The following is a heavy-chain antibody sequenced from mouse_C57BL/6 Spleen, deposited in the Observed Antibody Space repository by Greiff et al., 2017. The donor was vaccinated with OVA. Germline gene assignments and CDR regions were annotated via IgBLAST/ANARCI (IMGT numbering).Heavy chain of an antibody. V-gene: IGHV1-72*01. CDR3: ARTYYGSSVWYFDV. CDR1: GYTFTSYW. J-gene: IGHJ1*03. CDR2: IDPNSGGT. Sequence: QVQLQQPGAELVKPGASVKLSCKASGYTFTSYWMHWVKQRPGRGLEWIGRIDPNSGGTKYNEKFKSKATLTVDKPSSTAYMQLRSLTSEDSAVYYCARTYYGSSVWYFDVWGTGTTVTVSS. D-gene: IGHD1-1*01.